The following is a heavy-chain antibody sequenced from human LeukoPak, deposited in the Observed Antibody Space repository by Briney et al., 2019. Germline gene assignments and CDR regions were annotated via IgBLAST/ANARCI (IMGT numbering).Heavy chain of an antibody. J-gene: IGHJ4*02. CDR1: GYTFTSYA. CDR3: ARDFRNLGDNWNKIDY. D-gene: IGHD1-1*01. Sequence: ASVKVSCKASGYTFTSYAMHWVRQAPGQRLEWMGWINAGNGNTKYSQKFQGRVTITRDTSTSTVYMELSSLRSEDTAVYYCARDFRNLGDNWNKIDYWGQGTLVTVSS. CDR2: INAGNGNT. V-gene: IGHV1-3*01.